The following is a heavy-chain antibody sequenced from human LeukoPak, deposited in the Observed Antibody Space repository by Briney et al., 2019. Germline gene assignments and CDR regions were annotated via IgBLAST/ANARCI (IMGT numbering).Heavy chain of an antibody. CDR1: GFTVSSNY. D-gene: IGHD2-21*01. J-gene: IGHJ4*02. CDR2: IYSGCST. Sequence: PWRSLRLSCAASGFTVSSNYMSWVRQAPAKWLECVSVIYSGCSTYSSDAFKGHLTISIGNAKNSLYLQMNSLRGEDTAVYYSARDASVVVSGYFDYWGQGTLVTVSS. CDR3: ARDASVVVSGYFDY. V-gene: IGHV3-53*01.